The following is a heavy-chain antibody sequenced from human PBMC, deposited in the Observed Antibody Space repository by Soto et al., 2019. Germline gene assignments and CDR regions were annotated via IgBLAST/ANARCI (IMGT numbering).Heavy chain of an antibody. V-gene: IGHV3-43*01. J-gene: IGHJ6*02. CDR3: AKDIKYYDSSGRYYYYGMDV. CDR1: GFTFDDYT. CDR2: ISWDGGST. D-gene: IGHD3-22*01. Sequence: DVQLVESGGVVVQPGGSLRLSCAASGFTFDDYTMHWVRQAPGKGLEWVSLISWDGGSTYYADSVKGRFTISRDNSKNSLYLQMNSLRTEDTALYYCAKDIKYYDSSGRYYYYGMDVWGQGTTVTVSS.